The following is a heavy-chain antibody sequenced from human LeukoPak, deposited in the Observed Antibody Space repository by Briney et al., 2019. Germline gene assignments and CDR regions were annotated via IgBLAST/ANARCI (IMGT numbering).Heavy chain of an antibody. CDR1: GFTFSSYD. CDR3: ARVGPEDGMDV. J-gene: IGHJ6*02. Sequence: GGSLRLSCAASGFTFSSYDMHWVRQATGKGLEWVSAIGTAGDTYYPGSVKGRFTISRENAKNSLYLQINSLRAGDTAVYYCARVGPEDGMDVWGQGTTVTVSS. V-gene: IGHV3-13*01. CDR2: IGTAGDT.